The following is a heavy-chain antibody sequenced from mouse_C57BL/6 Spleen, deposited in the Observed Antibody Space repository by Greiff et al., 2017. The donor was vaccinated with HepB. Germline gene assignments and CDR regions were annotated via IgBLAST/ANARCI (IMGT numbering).Heavy chain of an antibody. CDR3: ARKGELGHYFDY. Sequence: VQLQQPGAELVKPGASVKLSCKASAYTFTSYWMQWVKQRPGQGLEWIGEIDPSDSYTNYNQKFKGKATLTVDTSSSTAYMQLSSLTSEDSAVYYCARKGELGHYFDYWGQGTTLTVSS. CDR2: IDPSDSYT. D-gene: IGHD4-1*01. J-gene: IGHJ2*01. CDR1: AYTFTSYW. V-gene: IGHV1-50*01.